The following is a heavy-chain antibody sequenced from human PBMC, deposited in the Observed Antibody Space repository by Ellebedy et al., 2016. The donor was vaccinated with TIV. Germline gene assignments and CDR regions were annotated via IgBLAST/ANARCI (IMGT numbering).Heavy chain of an antibody. V-gene: IGHV3-23*01. CDR3: ARVTYGSGTFDF. J-gene: IGHJ4*02. Sequence: PGGSLRLSCAASGFTFSRYAMAWVRQAPGKGLEWVSTISCTVGNTYYPHSVNGRFTISTDTSENTLSLQMASLSAEATALYYCARVTYGSGTFDFWGQGILVTVSS. CDR2: ISCTVGNT. CDR1: GFTFSRYA. D-gene: IGHD3-10*01.